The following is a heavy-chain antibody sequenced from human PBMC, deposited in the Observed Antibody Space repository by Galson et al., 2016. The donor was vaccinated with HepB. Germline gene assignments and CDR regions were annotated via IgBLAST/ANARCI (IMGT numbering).Heavy chain of an antibody. D-gene: IGHD3-16*01. Sequence: SLRLSCAASGFTFRSYGMHWVRQAPGKGLEWVAVISYDGNTKYYVDSVKGRFTISRDNSKNTLYLQMNSLRGEDTAVYYCAKDEWGELDPTYYNYGMDVWGQGTTVTVSS. V-gene: IGHV3-30*18. CDR3: AKDEWGELDPTYYNYGMDV. J-gene: IGHJ6*02. CDR2: ISYDGNTK. CDR1: GFTFRSYG.